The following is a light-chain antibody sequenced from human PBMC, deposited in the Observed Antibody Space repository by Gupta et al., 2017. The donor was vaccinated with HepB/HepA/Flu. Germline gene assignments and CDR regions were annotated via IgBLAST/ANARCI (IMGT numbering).Light chain of an antibody. CDR2: NDN. CDR3: VGWDDSLSGYV. Sequence: QPVLTQPPSASGTPGQRVTISCSGSSSNIGNDNAYWYQQLPGTAPKLLIYNDNQRPSGVPDQFSGSKSGTTASLAISGLRSEDEADYYCVGWDDSLSGYVFGAGTKVTVL. J-gene: IGLJ1*01. CDR1: SSNIGNDN. V-gene: IGLV1-47*02.